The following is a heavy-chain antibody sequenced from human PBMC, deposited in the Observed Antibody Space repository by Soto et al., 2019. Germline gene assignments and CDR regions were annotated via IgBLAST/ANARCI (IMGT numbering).Heavy chain of an antibody. Sequence: GGSLRLSCAASGFTFSSYEMNWVRQAPGKGLEWVSYISSSGSTIYYADSVKGRFTISRDNAKNSLYLQMNSLRAEDTAVYYCASVPTRLRFSSRMDVWGHGTKVTVSS. D-gene: IGHD3-3*01. J-gene: IGHJ6*02. V-gene: IGHV3-48*03. CDR2: ISSSGSTI. CDR3: ASVPTRLRFSSRMDV. CDR1: GFTFSSYE.